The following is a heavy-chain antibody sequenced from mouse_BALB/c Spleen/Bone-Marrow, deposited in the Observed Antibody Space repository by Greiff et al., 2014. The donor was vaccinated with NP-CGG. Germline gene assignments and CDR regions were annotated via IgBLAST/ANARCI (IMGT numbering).Heavy chain of an antibody. J-gene: IGHJ2*01. CDR3: AKLNWDEGDY. V-gene: IGHV2-6-5*01. CDR1: GFSLTDYG. CDR2: IWGGGIT. D-gene: IGHD4-1*01. Sequence: VKLMESGPGLVAPSQSLSITCTVSGFSLTDYGVSWIRQPPGKGLEWLGVIWGGGITYYNSPLKSRLSISKDNSKSQVFLKMYSLQTDDTAMYYCAKLNWDEGDYWGQGTTFTVSS.